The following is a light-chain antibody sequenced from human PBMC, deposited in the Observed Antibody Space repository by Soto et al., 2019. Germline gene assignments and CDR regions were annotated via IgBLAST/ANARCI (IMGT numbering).Light chain of an antibody. CDR3: SSYRSSIIPVV. CDR2: GVS. Sequence: QSALTQPASVSGSPGQSITISCTGTSSDIGGYNYVSWYQQHPGKAPKLMIYGVSNRPSGVSGRFFGSKSGNTASLTISGLQPEDEADYYCSSYRSSIIPVVFGGGTKLTGL. CDR1: SSDIGGYNY. J-gene: IGLJ2*01. V-gene: IGLV2-14*01.